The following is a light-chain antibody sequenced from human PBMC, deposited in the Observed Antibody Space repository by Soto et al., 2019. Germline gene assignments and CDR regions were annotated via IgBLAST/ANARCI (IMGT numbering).Light chain of an antibody. J-gene: IGKJ4*01. CDR3: QQAHSFPLT. CDR1: QDITYW. CDR2: DAS. Sequence: DIQMTQSPSSVSASVGDRVTITSRASQDITYWLAWYQQTPGKVPKVLIYDASSLQGGVPSRFSGSGSGTDFTLTISSLQPEDSATYYCQQAHSFPLTFGGGTKVEIK. V-gene: IGKV1D-12*01.